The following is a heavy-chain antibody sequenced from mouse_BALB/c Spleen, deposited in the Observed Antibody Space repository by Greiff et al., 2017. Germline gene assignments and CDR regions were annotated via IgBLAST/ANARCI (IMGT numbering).Heavy chain of an antibody. CDR2: IYPGDGDT. CDR1: GYAFSSYW. D-gene: IGHD2-4*01. CDR3: TRSEDYGGFAY. Sequence: VQLQQSGAELVRPGSSVKISCKASGYAFSSYWMNWVKQRPGQGLEWIGQIYPGDGDTNYNGKFKGKATLTADKSSSTAYMQLSSLTSEDSAVYFCTRSEDYGGFAYWGQGTLVTVSA. J-gene: IGHJ3*01. V-gene: IGHV1-80*01.